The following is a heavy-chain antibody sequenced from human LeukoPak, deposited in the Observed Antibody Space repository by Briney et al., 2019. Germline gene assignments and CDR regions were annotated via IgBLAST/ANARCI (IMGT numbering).Heavy chain of an antibody. V-gene: IGHV3-43*01. CDR1: GFTFDDYT. Sequence: GGSLRLSCAASGFTFDDYTMHWVRQAPGKGLEWVSLISWDGGSTYYADSVKGRFTISRDNSKNSLYLQMNSLRAEDTAVYYCARDSGDYSSPVDYWGQGTLVTVSS. CDR2: ISWDGGST. CDR3: ARDSGDYSSPVDY. J-gene: IGHJ4*02. D-gene: IGHD6-6*01.